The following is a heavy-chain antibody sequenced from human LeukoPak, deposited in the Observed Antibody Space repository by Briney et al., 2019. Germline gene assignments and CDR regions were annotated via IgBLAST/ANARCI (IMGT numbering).Heavy chain of an antibody. D-gene: IGHD3-9*01. CDR1: GFTVNNNY. CDR3: ARGLGPLDY. V-gene: IGHV3-66*01. Sequence: PGGSLRLSCAASGFTVNNNYMNWVRQAPGKGLEWVSVIYSDGRIYYADSVKDRFTISRDSSKNTLYLQMNSLRAEDTAVYYCARGLGPLDYWGQGTLDTVSS. J-gene: IGHJ4*02. CDR2: IYSDGRI.